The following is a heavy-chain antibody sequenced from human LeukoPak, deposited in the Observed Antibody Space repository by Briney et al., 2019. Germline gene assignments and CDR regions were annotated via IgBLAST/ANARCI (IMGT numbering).Heavy chain of an antibody. V-gene: IGHV4-34*01. CDR3: ARHALGYCSGGSCYFDY. J-gene: IGHJ4*02. CDR2: INHSGST. Sequence: SETLSLTCAVYGGSFSGYYWSWIRQPPGKGLEWIGEINHSGSTNYNPSLKSRVTISVDTSKNQFSLKLSSVTAADTAVYYCARHALGYCSGGSCYFDYWGQGTLVTVSS. CDR1: GGSFSGYY. D-gene: IGHD2-15*01.